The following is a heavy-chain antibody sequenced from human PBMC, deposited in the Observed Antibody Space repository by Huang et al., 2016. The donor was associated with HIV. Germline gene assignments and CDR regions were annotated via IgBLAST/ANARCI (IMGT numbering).Heavy chain of an antibody. V-gene: IGHV7-4-1*02. CDR2: IKPNTCNP. D-gene: IGHD1-20*01. J-gene: IGHJ4*02. Sequence: QVQLVQSGSELKKPGASVRVSCKASGYTFTTYAITWVRQAPGQGLEWMGWIKPNTCNPTYAQGFTGRFVFSLDTSVSTAYLQISSLKTEDTAVYYCARNSYNWNDISFDYWGQGTLVTVSS. CDR3: ARNSYNWNDISFDY. CDR1: GYTFTTYA.